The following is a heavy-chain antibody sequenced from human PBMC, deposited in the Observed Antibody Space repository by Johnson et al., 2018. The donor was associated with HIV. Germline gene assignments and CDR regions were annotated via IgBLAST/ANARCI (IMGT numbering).Heavy chain of an antibody. J-gene: IGHJ3*02. CDR3: AKGVDYYDSSPADAFDS. CDR2: IRYDGSNK. V-gene: IGHV3-30*02. Sequence: QVQLVESGGGVVQPGGSLRLSCAASGFTFSSYGMHWVLQAPGKGLEWVAFIRYDGSNKYYADSVKGRFTISRDNSKNTLYLQMNSLRAEDPAVYYCAKGVDYYDSSPADAFDSWGQGTMFTVSS. D-gene: IGHD3-22*01. CDR1: GFTFSSYG.